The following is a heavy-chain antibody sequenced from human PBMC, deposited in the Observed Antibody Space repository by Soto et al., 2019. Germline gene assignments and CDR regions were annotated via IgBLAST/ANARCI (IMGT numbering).Heavy chain of an antibody. D-gene: IGHD3-22*01. V-gene: IGHV1-69*13. CDR2: IIPIFGTA. CDR1: GGTFSSYA. CDR3: ARTYYYDSSGPYDSFAI. J-gene: IGHJ3*02. Sequence: SVKVSCKACGGTFSSYAISWVRQAPGQGLEWMGGIIPIFGTANYAQKFQGRVTITADESTSTAYMELSSLRSEDTAVYYCARTYYYDSSGPYDSFAIWGQGTMVT.